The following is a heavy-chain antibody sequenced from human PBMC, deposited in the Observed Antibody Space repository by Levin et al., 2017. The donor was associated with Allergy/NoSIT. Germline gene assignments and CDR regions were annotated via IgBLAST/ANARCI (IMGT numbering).Heavy chain of an antibody. V-gene: IGHV3-23*01. CDR2: ISDSGAHT. Sequence: GESLKISCAASGFALSGFAMSWVRQAPGQGLGWVSAISDSGAHTYYADSVRGRFTITRDNSRNTLFLQMNTLGAEDTAVYYCAKSQGLSGRSFGDWGQGTLVTVSS. CDR1: GFALSGFA. J-gene: IGHJ4*02. CDR3: AKSQGLSGRSFGD. D-gene: IGHD1-26*01.